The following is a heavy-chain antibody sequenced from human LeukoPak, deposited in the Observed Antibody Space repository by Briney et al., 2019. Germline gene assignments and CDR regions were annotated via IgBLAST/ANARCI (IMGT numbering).Heavy chain of an antibody. CDR3: AGCRSFDSSAYYYGFDY. J-gene: IGHJ4*02. CDR2: ISGSGGST. V-gene: IGHV3-23*01. CDR1: GFTFSSYT. Sequence: GGSLRLSCAASGFTFSSYTMSWVRQAPGKGLEWVSGISGSGGSTYYADSVKGRFTISRDNSKNTLYVQMNSLRAEDTAVYYCAGCRSFDSSAYYYGFDYWGQGTLVTVSS. D-gene: IGHD3-22*01.